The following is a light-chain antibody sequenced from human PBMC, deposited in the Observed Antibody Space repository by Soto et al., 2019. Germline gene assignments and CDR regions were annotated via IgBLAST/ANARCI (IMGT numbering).Light chain of an antibody. CDR1: QGISNY. CDR2: AAS. J-gene: IGKJ2*01. Sequence: DIQMTQSPSSLSAFVGDRVTFTCRASQGISNYLAWYQQKPGKVPKLLIYAASTLQSRVPSRFSGGGSGTDFTLTISSLPPENVANYYCQKYNSAPYTFGQGTKLEI. V-gene: IGKV1-27*01. CDR3: QKYNSAPYT.